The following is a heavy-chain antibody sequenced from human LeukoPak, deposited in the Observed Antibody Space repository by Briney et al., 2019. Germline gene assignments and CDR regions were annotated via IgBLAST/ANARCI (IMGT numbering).Heavy chain of an antibody. CDR2: IYYSGST. CDR1: GGSFSGYY. D-gene: IGHD5-18*01. J-gene: IGHJ6*03. V-gene: IGHV4-34*01. Sequence: PSETLSLTCAVYGGSFSGYYWSWIRQPPGKGLEWIGSIYYSGSTYYNPSLKSRVTISVDTSKNQFSLKLSSVTAADTAVYYCARERRGYSYGRYYYYMDVWGKGTTVTVSS. CDR3: ARERRGYSYGRYYYYMDV.